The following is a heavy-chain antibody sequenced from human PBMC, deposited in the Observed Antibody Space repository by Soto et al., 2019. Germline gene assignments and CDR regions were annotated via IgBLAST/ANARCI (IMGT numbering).Heavy chain of an antibody. V-gene: IGHV3-23*01. Sequence: EVQLLESGGGLVQPGGSLRLSCAASGFTFSSYAMSWVRQAPGKGLEWVSIISGSGGSTYYADSVKGRFTISRDNSKNTLYLQRHSLRADETAVYYCASRSSGWYFDYWGQGTLVTVSS. D-gene: IGHD6-19*01. CDR1: GFTFSSYA. J-gene: IGHJ4*02. CDR2: ISGSGGST. CDR3: ASRSSGWYFDY.